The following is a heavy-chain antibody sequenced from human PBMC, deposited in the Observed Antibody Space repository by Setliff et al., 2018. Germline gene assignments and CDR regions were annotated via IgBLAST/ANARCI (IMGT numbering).Heavy chain of an antibody. CDR2: SNHGGST. CDR1: GESFSNNY. D-gene: IGHD3-10*01. CDR3: ARRWNFGPYGSGIHDGFDM. J-gene: IGHJ3*02. V-gene: IGHV4-34*01. Sequence: SETLSLTCSVYGESFSNNYWSWIRQSPGRGLEWIGESNHGGSTSYNPSLKSRLTMSVDTSKNQFSLKLTSVTAADSAVYYCARRWNFGPYGSGIHDGFDMWGQGTMVTVSS.